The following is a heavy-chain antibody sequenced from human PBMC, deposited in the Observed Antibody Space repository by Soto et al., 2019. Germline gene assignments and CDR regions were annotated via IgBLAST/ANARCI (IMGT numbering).Heavy chain of an antibody. CDR2: IHSSGST. J-gene: IGHJ5*02. V-gene: IGHV4-4*07. CDR1: GASMNSYH. Sequence: QVQLPASGPGLVKPSETLSLTCTVSGASMNSYHWSWIRQPAGKGLEWIGHIHSSGSTNYNPSLKSRVTMSVDTSKKQFSLRLMSLTAADKAVYYCARDQGVAAAGITWFDPWGQGSLGTVSS. CDR3: ARDQGVAAAGITWFDP. D-gene: IGHD6-13*01.